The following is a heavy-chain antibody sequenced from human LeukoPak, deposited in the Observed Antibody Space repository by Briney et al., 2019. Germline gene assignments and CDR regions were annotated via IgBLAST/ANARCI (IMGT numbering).Heavy chain of an antibody. J-gene: IGHJ5*02. Sequence: SETLSLTCAVYGGSFSGYYWSWIRQPPGKGLEWIGEINHSGSTNCNPSLKGRVTISVDTSKNQFSLKLSSVTAADTAVYYCARGPRDVRYCSSTSCFNWFDPWGQGTLVTVSS. CDR2: INHSGST. V-gene: IGHV4-34*01. D-gene: IGHD2-2*01. CDR3: ARGPRDVRYCSSTSCFNWFDP. CDR1: GGSFSGYY.